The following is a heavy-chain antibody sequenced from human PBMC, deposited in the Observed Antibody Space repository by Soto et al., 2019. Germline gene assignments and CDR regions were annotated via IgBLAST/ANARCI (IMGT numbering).Heavy chain of an antibody. Sequence: ASVKVSCKASGGTFSSYAISWVRQAPGQGLEWMGGIIPIFGTANYAQKFQGRDTITADESTSTAYMGLSSLGSEDTAVYYCARARPHYDILTGRPILESHYYYYGMDVWGQGTTVTVSS. D-gene: IGHD3-9*01. CDR3: ARARPHYDILTGRPILESHYYYYGMDV. CDR2: IIPIFGTA. V-gene: IGHV1-69*13. CDR1: GGTFSSYA. J-gene: IGHJ6*02.